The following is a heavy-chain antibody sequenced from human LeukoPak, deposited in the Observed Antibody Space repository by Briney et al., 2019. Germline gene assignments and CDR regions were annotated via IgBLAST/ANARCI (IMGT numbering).Heavy chain of an antibody. D-gene: IGHD3-3*01. Sequence: GASVKVSCKASGGTFSSYAISWVRQAPGQGLEWMGGIISIFGTANYAQKFQGRVTITADESTSTAYMELSSLRSEDTAVYYCARSVWSGYSRVRTGYYYGVDVWGQGTTVTVSS. CDR3: ARSVWSGYSRVRTGYYYGVDV. CDR1: GGTFSSYA. V-gene: IGHV1-69*13. CDR2: IISIFGTA. J-gene: IGHJ6*02.